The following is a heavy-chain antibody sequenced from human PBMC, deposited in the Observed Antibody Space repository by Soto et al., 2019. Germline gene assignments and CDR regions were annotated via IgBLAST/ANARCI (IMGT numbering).Heavy chain of an antibody. Sequence: DVQLLESGGGLVQPGGSPTLSCAASRFTFSDFAMSWVRQAPGKGLEWVSSIGGGGTDTYSVKGRFTISRDNSKNTLYLQMDSLRDEDTAVYYCAKDAVPYNGKWDWFDSWGQGTLVIVSS. J-gene: IGHJ5*01. CDR2: IGGGGTDT. CDR3: AKDAVPYNGKWDWFDS. V-gene: IGHV3-23*01. D-gene: IGHD1-20*01. CDR1: RFTFSDFA.